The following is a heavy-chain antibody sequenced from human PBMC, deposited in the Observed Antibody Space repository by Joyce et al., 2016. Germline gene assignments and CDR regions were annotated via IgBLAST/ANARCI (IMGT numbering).Heavy chain of an antibody. J-gene: IGHJ5*02. CDR3: AREAGIQLWLGDVKVNWCDP. CDR1: GFNFSNYG. V-gene: IGHV3-33*01. D-gene: IGHD5-18*01. CDR2: IWYNGNYK. Sequence: QAQLVESGGGVVQPGRSLRLSCAASGFNFSNYGMHWVRQAPGKGLEWVAVIWYNGNYKYYADSVKGRFTISRDNSKNTLDLQMNSLRVEDTAVYYCAREAGIQLWLGDVKVNWCDPWGQGTLVTVSS.